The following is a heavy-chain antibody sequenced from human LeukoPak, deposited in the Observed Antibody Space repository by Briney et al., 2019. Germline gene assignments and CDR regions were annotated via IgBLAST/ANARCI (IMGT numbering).Heavy chain of an antibody. D-gene: IGHD6-19*01. V-gene: IGHV3-23*01. J-gene: IGHJ4*02. CDR3: AKDSRSGAVAGSLDY. Sequence: GGSLRLSCAASGFTLRTYAMSWVRQAPGKGLEWVSAISGSGGSTYYTDSVKGRFTISRDNSKNTLYLQMNSLRAEDTAVYYCAKDSRSGAVAGSLDYWGQGTLVTASS. CDR2: ISGSGGST. CDR1: GFTLRTYA.